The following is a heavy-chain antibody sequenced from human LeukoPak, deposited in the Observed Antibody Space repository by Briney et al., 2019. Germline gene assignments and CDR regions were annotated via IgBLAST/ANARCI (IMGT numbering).Heavy chain of an antibody. V-gene: IGHV4-59*08. CDR3: ARHNSDWPDTFEI. J-gene: IGHJ3*02. CDR2: KHSSGTT. D-gene: IGHD2-21*02. CDR1: GGSISGYH. Sequence: SETLSLTCTVSGGSISGYHWSWIRQSPGEGLEWIGSKHSSGTTEYNPSLKRRLTMSFDTSKIQFSLRLRSVTAADTAMYYCARHNSDWPDTFEIWGQGTMVTVSS.